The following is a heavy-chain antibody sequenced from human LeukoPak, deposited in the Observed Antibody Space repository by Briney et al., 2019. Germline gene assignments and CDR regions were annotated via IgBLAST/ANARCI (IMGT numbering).Heavy chain of an antibody. V-gene: IGHV3-30*04. D-gene: IGHD6-19*01. CDR1: GFTFSSYV. CDR2: ISYDGSNK. CDR3: ARGVAVAGKFDF. J-gene: IGHJ4*02. Sequence: PGGSLRLSYAASGFTFSSYVVHWVRQAPGKGLEWVAVISYDGSNKYYADSVKGRFTISRDYSKNTLFLQMNSLRAEDTAVYSCARGVAVAGKFDFWGQGTLVTVSS.